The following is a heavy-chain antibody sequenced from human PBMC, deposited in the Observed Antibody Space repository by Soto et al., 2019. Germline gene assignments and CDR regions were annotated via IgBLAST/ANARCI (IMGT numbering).Heavy chain of an antibody. Sequence: QVQLQESGPGLVKPSQTLSLTCTVSGGSISSGGYYWSWIRQHPGKGLELIGYIYYSGSTYYNPSLKIRVTISVDTSKNQFSLKLSSVTAADTAVYYCARVFHDYGDYNFDYWGQGTLVTVSS. V-gene: IGHV4-31*03. CDR1: GGSISSGGYY. CDR2: IYYSGST. J-gene: IGHJ4*02. CDR3: ARVFHDYGDYNFDY. D-gene: IGHD4-17*01.